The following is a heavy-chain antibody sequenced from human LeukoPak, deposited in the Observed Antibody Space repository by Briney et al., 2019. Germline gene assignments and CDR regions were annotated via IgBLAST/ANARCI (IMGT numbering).Heavy chain of an antibody. CDR2: INPSDSYT. CDR1: GYSFTSYW. V-gene: IGHV5-10-1*01. Sequence: GESLRISCKGSGYSFTSYWISWVRQMPGKGLEWMGRINPSDSYTNYSPSFQGHVTISADKSISTAYLQWSSLKASDTAMYYCAREAVEPNWFDPWGQGTLVTVS. J-gene: IGHJ5*02. CDR3: AREAVEPNWFDP.